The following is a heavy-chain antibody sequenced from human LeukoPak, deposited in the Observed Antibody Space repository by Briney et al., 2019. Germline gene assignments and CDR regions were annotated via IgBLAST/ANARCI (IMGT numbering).Heavy chain of an antibody. J-gene: IGHJ3*02. CDR2: ISSSSSYI. CDR3: ARVRLGNPYDDFDI. CDR1: GFTFSSYG. V-gene: IGHV3-21*01. Sequence: GGSLRLSCAASGFTFSSYGMNWVRQAPGKGLEWVSSISSSSSYIYYADSVKGRFTISRDNAKNSLYLQMNSLRAEDTAVYYCARVRLGNPYDDFDIWGQGTMVTVSS. D-gene: IGHD7-27*01.